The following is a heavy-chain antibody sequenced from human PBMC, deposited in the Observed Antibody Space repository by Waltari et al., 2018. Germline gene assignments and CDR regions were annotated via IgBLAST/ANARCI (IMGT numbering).Heavy chain of an antibody. Sequence: QVQLQESGPGLVKPSQPLSLTCSVSGGSVSSGTYYWSWIRQPAGKGLEWIGRIYPSGSTDHNPAPKSRVTISLDTSTNQFSLRLSAVTAGDTAVYYCARENFLASSGYHFYLFDLWGQGTMVTVSS. D-gene: IGHD3-22*01. CDR1: GGSVSSGTYY. J-gene: IGHJ3*01. CDR2: IYPSGST. CDR3: ARENFLASSGYHFYLFDL. V-gene: IGHV4-61*02.